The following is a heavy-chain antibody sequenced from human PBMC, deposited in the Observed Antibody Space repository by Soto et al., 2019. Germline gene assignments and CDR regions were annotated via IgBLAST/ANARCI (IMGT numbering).Heavy chain of an antibody. D-gene: IGHD3-10*01. CDR3: ARVSGSGSYYSLFDY. J-gene: IGHJ4*02. V-gene: IGHV4-59*08. Sequence: SETLSLTCTVSGGSISSYYWSWIRQPPGKGLEWIGYISYSGTTNYNPSLKSRLTISVDTSKNQFSLKLSSVTAADTAVYFCARVSGSGSYYSLFDYWGQGTQVTVSS. CDR2: ISYSGTT. CDR1: GGSISSYY.